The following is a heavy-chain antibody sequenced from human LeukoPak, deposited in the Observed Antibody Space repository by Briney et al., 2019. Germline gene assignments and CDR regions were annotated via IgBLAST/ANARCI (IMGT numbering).Heavy chain of an antibody. J-gene: IGHJ4*02. V-gene: IGHV3-48*01. CDR2: ISSSSSTI. D-gene: IGHD4-23*01. CDR3: AGDDDYGGKY. Sequence: GGSLRLSCAASGFTFSSYSMNWVRQAPGKGLEWVSYISSSSSTIYYADSVKGRFTISRDNAKNSLYLQMNSLRAEDTAVYYCAGDDDYGGKYWGQGTLVTVSS. CDR1: GFTFSSYS.